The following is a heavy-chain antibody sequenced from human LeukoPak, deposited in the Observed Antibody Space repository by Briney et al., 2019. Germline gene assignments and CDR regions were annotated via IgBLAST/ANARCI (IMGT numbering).Heavy chain of an antibody. CDR1: GFTFSNYG. J-gene: IGHJ4*02. Sequence: PGGSLRLSCAASGFTFSNYGMHWVRQAPGKGPEWVAIVSRDGRSNYYADSVKGRFTTSRDNSKNMLDLQMNSLRAADTAVYHCVKEDSSYYFDNWGQGTLVTVSS. CDR2: VSRDGRSN. V-gene: IGHV3-30*18. CDR3: VKEDSSYYFDN. D-gene: IGHD2-21*01.